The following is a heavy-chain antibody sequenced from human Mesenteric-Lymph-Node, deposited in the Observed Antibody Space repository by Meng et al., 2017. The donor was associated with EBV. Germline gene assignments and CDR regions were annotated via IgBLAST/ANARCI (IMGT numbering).Heavy chain of an antibody. CDR1: GYTFIGYS. D-gene: IGHD1-26*01. J-gene: IGHJ4*02. V-gene: IGHV7-4-1*02. CDR2: ISTSTGNP. Sequence: QVQLVQSGSELKTPEASVKVSCKASGYTFIGYSINWLRQAPGQGLEWMGYISTSTGNPTYAQGFTGRFVFSLDTSVSTAYLQISSLKAEDTAVYYCARDLRSGSYDYWGQGTLVT. CDR3: ARDLRSGSYDY.